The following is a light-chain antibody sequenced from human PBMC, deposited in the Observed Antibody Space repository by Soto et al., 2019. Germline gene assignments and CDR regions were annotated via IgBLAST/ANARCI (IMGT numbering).Light chain of an antibody. CDR1: QTVHNN. V-gene: IGKV3-15*01. Sequence: VMTQSPATLSVSPGESVTLSCRASQTVHNNYLAWYQQKPGQAPRLLIYAVSARATGIPVRFSGSGSGTEFTRTINGLQSEDFAGYYCQQHTNWPITFGQGTRLESK. CDR2: AVS. J-gene: IGKJ5*01. CDR3: QQHTNWPIT.